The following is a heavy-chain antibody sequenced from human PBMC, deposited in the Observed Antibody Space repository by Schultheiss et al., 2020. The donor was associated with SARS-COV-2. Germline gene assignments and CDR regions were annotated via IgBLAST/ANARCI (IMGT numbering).Heavy chain of an antibody. D-gene: IGHD1-26*01. J-gene: IGHJ4*02. CDR2: ISGSGGST. CDR1: GFTFSSYA. V-gene: IGHV3-23*01. Sequence: GESLKISCAASGFTFSSYAMSWVRQAPGKGLEWVLAISGSGGSTYYADSVKGRFTISRDNSKNTLYLQMNSLRAEDTAVYYCARDWEREGLFDYWGQGTLVTVSS. CDR3: ARDWEREGLFDY.